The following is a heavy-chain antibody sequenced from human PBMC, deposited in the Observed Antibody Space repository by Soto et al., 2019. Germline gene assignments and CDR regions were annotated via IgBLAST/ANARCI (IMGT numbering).Heavy chain of an antibody. CDR3: ARQGGRGAYYYYGMDV. CDR1: VYSFTSYW. CDR2: IYPGDSDT. D-gene: IGHD1-26*01. J-gene: IGHJ6*02. Sequence: GESLKISGQSSVYSFTSYWIGWVRQMPGKGLEWMGIIYPGDSDTRYSPSFQGQVTISADKSISTAYLQWSSLKASDTAMYYCARQGGRGAYYYYGMDVWGQGTTVTVSS. V-gene: IGHV5-51*01.